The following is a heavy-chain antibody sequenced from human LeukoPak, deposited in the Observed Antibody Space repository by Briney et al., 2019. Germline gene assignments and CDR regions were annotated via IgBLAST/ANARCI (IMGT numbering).Heavy chain of an antibody. CDR2: INWDGGST. D-gene: IGHD5-18*01. J-gene: IGHJ4*02. CDR3: ATGDEDSPMNFYH. CDR1: GFMFDDYT. Sequence: GGSLRLSCVASGFMFDDYTMHWVRQAPGKGLQWVSLINWDGGSTYYDASVKGRFTVSRDNSKNSLYPNSLRTEDTAFYYCATGDEDSPMNFYHWGQGTLVTVSS. V-gene: IGHV3-43*01.